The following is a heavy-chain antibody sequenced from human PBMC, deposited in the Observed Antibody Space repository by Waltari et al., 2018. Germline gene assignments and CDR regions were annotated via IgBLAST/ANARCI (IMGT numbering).Heavy chain of an antibody. V-gene: IGHV4-34*01. CDR2: INQSGST. CDR3: ACLKVRGVYYYGMDV. J-gene: IGHJ6*02. D-gene: IGHD3-10*01. CDR1: GGSFSGYY. Sequence: QVQLQPWGAGLLKPSETLSLTCAVYGGSFSGYYWSWIRQPPGKGLEWIGEINQSGSTNYNPSLKSRVTISVDTSKNQFSLKLSSVTAADTAVYYCACLKVRGVYYYGMDVWGQGTTVTVSS.